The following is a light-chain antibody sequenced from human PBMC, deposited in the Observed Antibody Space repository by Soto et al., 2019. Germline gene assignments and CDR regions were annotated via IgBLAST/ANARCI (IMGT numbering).Light chain of an antibody. CDR3: QQYNSYSTWT. J-gene: IGKJ1*01. CDR2: DAS. V-gene: IGKV1-5*01. CDR1: QSISSW. Sequence: DIPMTQSPSTLSASVGDRVTITCRASQSISSWLAWYQQKPGTAPKLLIYDASSLESGVPSRFSGSGSGTEFTLTISSLQPDDFATYYCQQYNSYSTWTFGQGTKVEIK.